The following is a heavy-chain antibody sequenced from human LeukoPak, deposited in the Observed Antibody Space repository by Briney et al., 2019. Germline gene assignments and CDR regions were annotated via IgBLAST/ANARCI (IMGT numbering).Heavy chain of an antibody. CDR3: ARENSQLQYGMDV. V-gene: IGHV1-69*13. CDR1: GGTFSSYA. CDR2: IIPIFGTA. J-gene: IGHJ6*02. D-gene: IGHD2-21*01. Sequence: SVKVSCKASGGTFSSYAISWVRQAPGHGLEWMGGIIPIFGTANYAQKFQGRVTITADESTSTAYMELSSLRSEDTAVYYCARENSQLQYGMDVWGQGTTVTVSS.